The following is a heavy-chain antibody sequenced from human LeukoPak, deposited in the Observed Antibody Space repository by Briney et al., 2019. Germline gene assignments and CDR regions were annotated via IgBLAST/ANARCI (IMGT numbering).Heavy chain of an antibody. CDR3: ARRGYYDSSGYFDY. CDR1: VGSIDSSFYY. V-gene: IGHV4-39*01. J-gene: IGHJ4*02. Sequence: SETLSLTCTVSVGSIDSSFYYWGWIRQPPGKGLGWIGSIYYGGSTYYNPSLKGRLTIPVDTPKKQFSCYRTSLYAANTAVFSCARRGYYDSSGYFDYWGQGTLVTVSS. D-gene: IGHD3-22*01. CDR2: IYYGGST.